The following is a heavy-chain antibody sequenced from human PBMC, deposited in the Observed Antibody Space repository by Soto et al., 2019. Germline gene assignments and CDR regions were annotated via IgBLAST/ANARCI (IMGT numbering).Heavy chain of an antibody. Sequence: LRLSCAASRFTFGNYWMHWVRQAPGKGLEWVSRMNSDGSTTNYADSVKGRFTVSRDNARNTLHLQMNSLRAEDTAVYYCATAEVDYWGPGTLVTVSS. CDR1: RFTFGNYW. CDR2: MNSDGSTT. V-gene: IGHV3-74*01. J-gene: IGHJ4*02. CDR3: ATAEVDY.